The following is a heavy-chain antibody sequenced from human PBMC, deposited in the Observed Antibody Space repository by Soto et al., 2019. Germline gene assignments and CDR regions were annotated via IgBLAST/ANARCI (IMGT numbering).Heavy chain of an antibody. Sequence: ASVKVSCKASGYTFTSYDINWVRQATGQGLEWMGWMNPNSGNTGYAQKFQGRVTMTRNTSISTAYMELSSLRSEDTVVYYCARVPAAASYYYYYYMDVWGKGTTVTVSS. CDR3: ARVPAAASYYYYYYMDV. D-gene: IGHD2-2*01. V-gene: IGHV1-8*01. CDR2: MNPNSGNT. J-gene: IGHJ6*03. CDR1: GYTFTSYD.